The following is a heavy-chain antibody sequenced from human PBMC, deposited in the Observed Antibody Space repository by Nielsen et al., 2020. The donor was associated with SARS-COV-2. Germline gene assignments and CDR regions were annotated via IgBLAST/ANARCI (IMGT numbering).Heavy chain of an antibody. CDR1: GFTFDDYA. D-gene: IGHD6-19*01. CDR3: AKGSIAVAVDFDY. J-gene: IGHJ4*02. CDR2: ISWNSGSI. Sequence: GGSLRLSCATSGFTFDDYAMHWVRQVPGKGLEWVSGISWNSGSIGYADSVKGRFTISRDNAKNSLYLQMNSLRAEDTALYYCAKGSIAVAVDFDYWGQGTLVTVSS. V-gene: IGHV3-9*01.